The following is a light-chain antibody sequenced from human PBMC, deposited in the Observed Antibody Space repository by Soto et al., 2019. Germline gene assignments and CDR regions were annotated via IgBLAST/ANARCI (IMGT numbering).Light chain of an antibody. CDR1: QSITSW. Sequence: DILITQSPSTLSASVGDRVTITCRASQSITSWLAWYQQKPGKATNLLIYDASNWQSGVPSRFSGSGSGTEFTLTISSLQPDDSATYYCQQYNSHDDIAFGRGTKVEIK. V-gene: IGKV1-5*01. CDR2: DAS. J-gene: IGKJ4*01. CDR3: QQYNSHDDIA.